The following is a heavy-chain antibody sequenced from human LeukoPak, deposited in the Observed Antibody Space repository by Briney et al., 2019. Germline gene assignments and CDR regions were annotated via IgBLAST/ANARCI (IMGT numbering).Heavy chain of an antibody. V-gene: IGHV4-34*01. D-gene: IGHD3-16*01. J-gene: IGHJ6*03. CDR2: IYYSGST. Sequence: SETLSLTCAVYGGSFSGYYWGWIRQPPGKGLEWIGSIYYSGSTYYNPSLKSRVTISVDTSKNQFSLKLSSVTAADTAVYYCARDYAYDYYYMDVWGKGTTVTVSS. CDR3: ARDYAYDYYYMDV. CDR1: GGSFSGYY.